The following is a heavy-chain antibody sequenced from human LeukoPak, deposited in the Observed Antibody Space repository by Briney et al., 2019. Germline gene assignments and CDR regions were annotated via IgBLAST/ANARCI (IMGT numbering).Heavy chain of an antibody. Sequence: PGGSLRLSCAASGFTFDEYGMSWVRQAPGKGLEWVCGITRNGGSTGYADSVKGRFTISRDNAKNSVYLQMNSLRAEDTALYYCAKRSYGSGSYSSMDVWGKGTTVTISS. V-gene: IGHV3-20*04. J-gene: IGHJ6*03. CDR2: ITRNGGST. CDR3: AKRSYGSGSYSSMDV. CDR1: GFTFDEYG. D-gene: IGHD3-10*01.